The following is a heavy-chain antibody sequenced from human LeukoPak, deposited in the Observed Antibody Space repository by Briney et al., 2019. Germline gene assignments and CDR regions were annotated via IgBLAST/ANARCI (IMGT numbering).Heavy chain of an antibody. CDR1: GFTFSSYA. V-gene: IGHV3-23*01. Sequence: GGSLRLSCAASGFTFSSYAMSWVRQAPGKGLEWVSAISGSGGSTYYADSVKRRFTISRDNSKNTLYLQMNSLRAEDTAVYYCAKASVGYYDSSGYAFDIWGQGTMVTVSS. CDR3: AKASVGYYDSSGYAFDI. D-gene: IGHD3-22*01. J-gene: IGHJ3*02. CDR2: ISGSGGST.